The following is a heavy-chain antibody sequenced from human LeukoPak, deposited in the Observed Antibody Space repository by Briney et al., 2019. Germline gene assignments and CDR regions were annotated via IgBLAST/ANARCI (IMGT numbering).Heavy chain of an antibody. CDR1: GFTFSSYA. V-gene: IGHV3-23*01. D-gene: IGHD3-3*01. CDR2: ISGSGGGT. Sequence: GGSPRLSCAASGFTFSSYAMSWVRQAPGKGLEWVSAISGSGGGTYYADSVKGRFTISRDNSKNTLYLQMNSLRAEDTAVYYCAREHLYYDFWSGYFFDYWGQGTLVTVSS. CDR3: AREHLYYDFWSGYFFDY. J-gene: IGHJ4*02.